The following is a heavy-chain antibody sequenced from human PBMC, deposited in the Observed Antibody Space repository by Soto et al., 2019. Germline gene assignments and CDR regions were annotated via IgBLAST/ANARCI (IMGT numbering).Heavy chain of an antibody. J-gene: IGHJ1*01. V-gene: IGHV4-39*01. D-gene: IGHD4-17*01. CDR1: GGSISSSSYY. Sequence: QLQLQESGPGLVKPSETLSLTCTVSGGSISSSSYYWGWIRQPPGKGLEWIGSIYYSGSTYYNPSLKSRVTISVDTSKNQFSLKLSSVTAADTAVYYCARLYLRSAEYFQHWGQGTLVTVSS. CDR2: IYYSGST. CDR3: ARLYLRSAEYFQH.